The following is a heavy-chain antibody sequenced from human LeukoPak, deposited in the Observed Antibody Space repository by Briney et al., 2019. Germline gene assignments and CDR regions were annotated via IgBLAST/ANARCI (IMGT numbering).Heavy chain of an antibody. CDR1: GFTFSTYL. V-gene: IGHV3-30*04. Sequence: GGSLRLSCAVPGFTFSTYLMHWVRQAPGRGLEWVALISYDGSNKYYADSVKGRFTISRDNSKNTLYLQMNSLRAEDTAVYYCARGGFLGAGTGGDHFDYWGQGTLDTVSS. J-gene: IGHJ4*02. CDR3: ARGGFLGAGTGGDHFDY. CDR2: ISYDGSNK. D-gene: IGHD6-13*01.